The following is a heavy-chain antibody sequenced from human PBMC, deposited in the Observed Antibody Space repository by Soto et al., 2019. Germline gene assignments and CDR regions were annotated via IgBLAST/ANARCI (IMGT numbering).Heavy chain of an antibody. V-gene: IGHV3-9*01. CDR2: ISWNSGSI. J-gene: IGHJ6*03. CDR3: AKDMNPYYYYYMDV. CDR1: GFTFDDYA. Sequence: GGSLRLSCAASGFTFDDYAMHWVRQAPGKGLEWVSGISWNSGSIGYADSVKGRFTISRDNAKNSLYLQMNSLRAEDTALYYCAKDMNPYYYYYMDVWGKGTTVTVSS.